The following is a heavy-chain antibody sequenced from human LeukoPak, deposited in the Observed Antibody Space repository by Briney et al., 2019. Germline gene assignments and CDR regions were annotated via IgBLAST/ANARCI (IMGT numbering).Heavy chain of an antibody. CDR2: IYHSGST. V-gene: IGHV4-30-2*01. J-gene: IGHJ4*02. CDR1: GGSISSGGYY. Sequence: SETLSLTCTVSGGSISSGGYYWSWIRQPPGKGLEWIGYIYHSGSTYYNPSPKSRVTISVDRSKNQFSLKLSSVTAADTAVYYCARVRGGIAPYWGQGTLVTVSS. D-gene: IGHD6-13*01. CDR3: ARVRGGIAPY.